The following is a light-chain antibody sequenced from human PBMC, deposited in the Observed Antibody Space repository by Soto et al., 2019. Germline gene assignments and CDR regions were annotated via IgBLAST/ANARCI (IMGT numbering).Light chain of an antibody. J-gene: IGKJ2*01. V-gene: IGKV1-33*01. Sequence: DIQMTQSPSSLSASVGDRVTITCQASQDINNSLNWYQQKPGKAPKLLIYDASNLETGVPSRFSGSGSGTDFTFTISSLQPEDIATYYCQHYDNLPYTFGQGTKLEI. CDR1: QDINNS. CDR2: DAS. CDR3: QHYDNLPYT.